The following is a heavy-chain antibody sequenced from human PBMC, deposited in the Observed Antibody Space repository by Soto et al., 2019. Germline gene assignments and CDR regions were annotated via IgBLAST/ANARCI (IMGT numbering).Heavy chain of an antibody. Sequence: QVQLVQSGAEVKKPGASVKVSCKASGYTFTSYYMHWVRQAPGQGLEWMGIINPSGGSTSYAQKFQGRVTMTRDTSTSTVYMELSSLRSEDTAVYYCAREGYCSGGSCYRPRGAFDIWGQGTMVTVSS. D-gene: IGHD2-15*01. CDR1: GYTFTSYY. V-gene: IGHV1-46*01. CDR3: AREGYCSGGSCYRPRGAFDI. CDR2: INPSGGST. J-gene: IGHJ3*02.